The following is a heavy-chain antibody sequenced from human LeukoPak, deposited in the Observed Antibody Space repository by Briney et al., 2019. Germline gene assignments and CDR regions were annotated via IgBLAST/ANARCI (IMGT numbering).Heavy chain of an antibody. CDR3: AKGPHCSSTSCFVLGSFDC. J-gene: IGHJ4*02. Sequence: GGSLRLSCTVSGFTVSSNSMSWVRQAPGKGLEWVSSISGSANSTFHADSVKGRFTISRDNSKSTLYLQMNSLRAEDTAVYYCAKGPHCSSTSCFVLGSFDCWGQGTLVTVSS. CDR2: ISGSANST. V-gene: IGHV3-23*01. D-gene: IGHD2-2*01. CDR1: GFTVSSNS.